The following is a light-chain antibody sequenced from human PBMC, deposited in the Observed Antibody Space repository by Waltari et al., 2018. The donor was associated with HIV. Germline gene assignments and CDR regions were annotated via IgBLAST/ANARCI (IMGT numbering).Light chain of an antibody. Sequence: DIVMTQSPDSLAVSLGGRATLHCKSSRNIFYRSFNRNYLSWYQQKPGQPPKLVIYWASTRESGVPDRFSGSGSETNFTLTISSLQAEDAAVYYCQQYFSTPWTFGQGTTVEVK. J-gene: IGKJ1*01. V-gene: IGKV4-1*01. CDR3: QQYFSTPWT. CDR2: WAS. CDR1: RNIFYRSFNRNY.